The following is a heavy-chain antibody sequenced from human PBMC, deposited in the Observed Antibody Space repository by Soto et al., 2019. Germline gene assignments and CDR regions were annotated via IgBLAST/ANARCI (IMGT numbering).Heavy chain of an antibody. Sequence: ASVKVSCKVSGYTLTELSMHWVRQAPGKGLEWMGGVDPEDGETIYAKKFQGRVTMTEDTSTDTAYMELSSLRSEDTAVSYCATECGYRGDAFDIWGQGTMVTVSS. CDR2: VDPEDGET. V-gene: IGHV1-24*01. D-gene: IGHD6-13*01. J-gene: IGHJ3*02. CDR1: GYTLTELS. CDR3: ATECGYRGDAFDI.